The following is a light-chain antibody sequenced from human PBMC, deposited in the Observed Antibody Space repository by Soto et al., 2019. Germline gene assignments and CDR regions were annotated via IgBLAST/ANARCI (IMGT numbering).Light chain of an antibody. CDR2: DVT. V-gene: IGLV2-14*01. CDR1: SSDVGGYDY. CDR3: SSGTLSVTHVV. Sequence: QSALTQPASVSGSPGQSITISCTGTSSDVGGYDYVSWYQQNPGKAPKLLISDVTDRASGVSHRFSGSKSGNTATLTISGLQAEDDADYYCSSGTLSVTHVVFCGGNKLAV. J-gene: IGLJ2*01.